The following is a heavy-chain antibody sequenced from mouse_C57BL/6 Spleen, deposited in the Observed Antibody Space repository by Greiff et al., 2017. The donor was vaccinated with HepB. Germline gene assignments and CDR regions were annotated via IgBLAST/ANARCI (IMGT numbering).Heavy chain of an antibody. CDR3: ARPLMDY. CDR2: IYPGDGDT. CDR1: GYAFSSSW. V-gene: IGHV1-82*01. Sequence: QVQLKQSGPELVKPGASVKISFKASGYAFSSSWMNWVKQRPGKGLEWIGRIYPGDGDTNYNGKFKGKATLTADKSSSTAYMQLSSLTSEDSAVYFCARPLMDYWGQGTSVTVSS. J-gene: IGHJ4*01.